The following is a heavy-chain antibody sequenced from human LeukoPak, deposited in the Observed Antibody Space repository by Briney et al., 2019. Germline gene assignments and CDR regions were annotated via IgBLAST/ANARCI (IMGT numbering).Heavy chain of an antibody. V-gene: IGHV4-4*02. J-gene: IGHJ5*02. D-gene: IGHD3-10*01. CDR3: ARDSYYFGSGSDNTPYNWFDP. CDR2: IYHSGST. Sequence: SGTLSLTCAVSRGSISSNNWWSWVRQPPGKRLEWIAEIYHSGSTNYNPSLKSRVTISVDKSKNQFSLKLSSVTAADTAMYYCARDSYYFGSGSDNTPYNWFDPWGQGTLVIVSS. CDR1: RGSISSNNW.